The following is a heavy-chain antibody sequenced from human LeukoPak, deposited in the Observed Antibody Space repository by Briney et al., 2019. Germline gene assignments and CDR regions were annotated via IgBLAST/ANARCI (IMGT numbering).Heavy chain of an antibody. J-gene: IGHJ4*02. CDR2: ISTSSTT. D-gene: IGHD5-12*01. V-gene: IGHV3-48*01. CDR3: AKGWDGGYYFYFDY. Sequence: PGGSLRLSCAASGLTFSRYSMSWVRQAPGKGLEWISYISTSSTTYYADSVKGRFTISRDNSKNTLSLQMNSLRAEDTALYYCAKGWDGGYYFYFDYWGQGTLVTVSS. CDR1: GLTFSRYS.